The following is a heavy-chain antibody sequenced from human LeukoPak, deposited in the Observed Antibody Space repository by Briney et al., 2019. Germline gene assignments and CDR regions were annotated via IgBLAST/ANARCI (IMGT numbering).Heavy chain of an antibody. CDR2: IYHSGST. CDR1: GYSISSGYY. CDR3: ARVSYDGGSKFDY. D-gene: IGHD5-18*01. J-gene: IGHJ4*02. V-gene: IGHV4-38-2*01. Sequence: SETLSLTCAVSGYSISSGYYWGWIRQPPGKGLEWIGTIYHSGSTYSNPSLKSRVTISVDTSKNQFSLKLSSVAAADTAVYYCARVSYDGGSKFDYWGQGTLVIVSS.